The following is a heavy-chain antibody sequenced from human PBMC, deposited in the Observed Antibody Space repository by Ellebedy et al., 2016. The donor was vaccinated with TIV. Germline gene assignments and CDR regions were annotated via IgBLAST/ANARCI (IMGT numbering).Heavy chain of an antibody. J-gene: IGHJ4*02. CDR1: GGSISGYY. Sequence: MPSETLSLTCNLSGGSISGYYWSRIRQPPGKGLEWIGHISHTGSTNHNPSLKSRVTMSVDTSKNQFSLTLRSVTSADTAVYYCARQGTYYYDSRGSVVWFSPYDSWGQGTLVIVSS. D-gene: IGHD3-22*01. CDR3: ARQGTYYYDSRGSVVWFSPYDS. V-gene: IGHV4-59*01. CDR2: ISHTGST.